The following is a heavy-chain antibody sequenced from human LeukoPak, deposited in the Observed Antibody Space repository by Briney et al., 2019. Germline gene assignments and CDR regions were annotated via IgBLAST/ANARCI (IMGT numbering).Heavy chain of an antibody. CDR3: AKDRSYYDSSGSRHYYFDY. CDR1: GFTFSSYG. J-gene: IGHJ4*02. V-gene: IGHV3-23*01. D-gene: IGHD3-22*01. CDR2: ISGSGGST. Sequence: PGGSLRLSCAASGFTFSSYGMSWVRQAPGKGLEWVSAISGSGGSTYYADSVKGRFTISRDNSKNTLYLQMNSLRAEDTAVYYCAKDRSYYDSSGSRHYYFDYWGQGTLVTVSS.